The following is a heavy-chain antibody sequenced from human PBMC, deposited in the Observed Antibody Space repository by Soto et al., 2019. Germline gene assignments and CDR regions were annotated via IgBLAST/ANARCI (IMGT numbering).Heavy chain of an antibody. CDR2: TSSNNGKT. CDR3: ARTSVAQSEDYFDY. J-gene: IGHJ4*02. D-gene: IGHD5-12*01. V-gene: IGHV1-18*01. CDR1: GYSFTNYV. Sequence: ASVKVSFKTSGYSFTNYVISWVRQAPEQGLEWMGWTSSNNGKTKYAQKFQGRVTMTTDKSTNTVHMELRSLRSGDTAVYYCARTSVAQSEDYFDYWGQGTLVTVSS.